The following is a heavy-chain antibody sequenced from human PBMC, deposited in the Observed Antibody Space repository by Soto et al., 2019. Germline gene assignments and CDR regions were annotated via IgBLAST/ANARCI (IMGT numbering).Heavy chain of an antibody. V-gene: IGHV1-8*01. CDR3: ARGLYGDYQYYYYMDV. Sequence: GASVKVSCKASGYTFTSYDINWVRQATGQGLEWMGWMNPNSGNTGYAQKFQGRVTMTRNTSISTAYMELSSLRSEDTAVYYCARGLYGDYQYYYYMDVWGKGTTVTVSS. CDR2: MNPNSGNT. J-gene: IGHJ6*03. CDR1: GYTFTSYD. D-gene: IGHD4-17*01.